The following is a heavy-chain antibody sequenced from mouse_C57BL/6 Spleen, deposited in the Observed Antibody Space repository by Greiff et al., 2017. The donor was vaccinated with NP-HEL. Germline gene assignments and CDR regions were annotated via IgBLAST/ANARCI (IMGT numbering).Heavy chain of an antibody. CDR2: ISSGGSYT. CDR1: GFTFSSYG. V-gene: IGHV5-6*01. D-gene: IGHD1-1*01. CDR3: ARQGSYRYFDV. Sequence: LVESGGDLVKPGGSLKLSCAASGFTFSSYGMSWVRQTPDKRLEWVATISSGGSYTYYPDSVKGRFTISRDNAKNTLYLQMSSLKSEDTAMYDCARQGSYRYFDVWGTGTTVTVSS. J-gene: IGHJ1*03.